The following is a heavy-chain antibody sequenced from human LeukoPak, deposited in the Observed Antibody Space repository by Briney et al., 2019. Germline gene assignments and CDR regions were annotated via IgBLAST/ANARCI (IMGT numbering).Heavy chain of an antibody. V-gene: IGHV3-23*01. Sequence: GGSLRLSCAASGFTFSSYAMSWVGQAPGKGGEWVSGISGSGGSTYYADSVKRRFTISRDNSKNTLYLQMDSLRAEDTAVYYCAKDPNPREYQLLYGYWGQGTLVTVSS. D-gene: IGHD2-2*02. CDR2: ISGSGGST. J-gene: IGHJ4*02. CDR1: GFTFSSYA. CDR3: AKDPNPREYQLLYGY.